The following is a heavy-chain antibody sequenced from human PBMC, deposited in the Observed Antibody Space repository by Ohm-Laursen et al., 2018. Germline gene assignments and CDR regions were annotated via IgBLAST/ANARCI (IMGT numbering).Heavy chain of an antibody. CDR3: ARSGDTAMGRGDAFDI. J-gene: IGHJ3*02. CDR2: IYYSGST. CDR1: GGSISSYY. Sequence: GTLSLTCTVSGGSISSYYWSWIRQPPGKGLEWIGYIYYSGSTNYNPSLKSRVTISVDTSKNQFSLKLSSVTAADTAVYYCARSGDTAMGRGDAFDIWGQGTMVTVSS. D-gene: IGHD5-18*01. V-gene: IGHV4-59*08.